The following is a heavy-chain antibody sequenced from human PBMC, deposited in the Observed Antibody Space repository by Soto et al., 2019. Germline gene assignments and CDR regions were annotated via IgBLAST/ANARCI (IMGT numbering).Heavy chain of an antibody. CDR3: ATVHTIFGVVIVDDAFDI. D-gene: IGHD3-3*01. Sequence: EVQLVQSGAEVKKPGATVKISCKVSGYTFTDYYMHWVQQAPGKGLEWMGLVDPEDGETIYAEKFQGRVTITADTSTHTAYMELSSLRSEDTAVYYCATVHTIFGVVIVDDAFDIWGQGTMVTVSS. CDR1: GYTFTDYY. CDR2: VDPEDGET. J-gene: IGHJ3*02. V-gene: IGHV1-69-2*01.